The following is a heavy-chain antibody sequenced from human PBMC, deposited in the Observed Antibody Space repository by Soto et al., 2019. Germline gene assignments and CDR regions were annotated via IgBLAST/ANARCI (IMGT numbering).Heavy chain of an antibody. Sequence: QVQLVQSGAEVKKPGASVKVSCKAFGYTFTGYYIHWVRQAPGQGLEWMGRINPNSGGTNYAQKFQGGVTMTRDTSISTAYMEMSRLKSDDTAVYYCVRGSVAGNYYYYGMDVWGQGTTVTVSS. CDR3: VRGSVAGNYYYYGMDV. J-gene: IGHJ6*02. D-gene: IGHD6-19*01. CDR1: GYTFTGYY. V-gene: IGHV1-2*06. CDR2: INPNSGGT.